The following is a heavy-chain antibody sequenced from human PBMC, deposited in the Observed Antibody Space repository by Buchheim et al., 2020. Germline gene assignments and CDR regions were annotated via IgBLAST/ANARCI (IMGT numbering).Heavy chain of an antibody. CDR2: ISSRGSTI. Sequence: QVQLVESGGGLVKPGGSLRLSCAASGFTFSDYYMSWIRQGPGKGLEWVSYISSRGSTIYYADSVKGRFTISRDNAKNTLYLQMNSLRAEDTAVYYCARDSVVGGLRYFDWLQPYYYYGMDVWGQGTT. J-gene: IGHJ6*02. CDR1: GFTFSDYY. V-gene: IGHV3-11*04. D-gene: IGHD3-9*01. CDR3: ARDSVVGGLRYFDWLQPYYYYGMDV.